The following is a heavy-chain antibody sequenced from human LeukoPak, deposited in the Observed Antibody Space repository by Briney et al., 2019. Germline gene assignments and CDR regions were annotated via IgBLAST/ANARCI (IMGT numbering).Heavy chain of an antibody. CDR2: IKEDGSEK. CDR3: ARGGTSRAAFDV. Sequence: GGSLRLSCVASGFSFSTSWMSWVRQAPGKEPEWVANIKEDGSEKSYVDSVKGRFTISRDNAKNSLYLEMDSLRVEDTAVYYCARGGTSRAAFDVWGQGTMVTVS. J-gene: IGHJ3*01. CDR1: GFSFSTSW. V-gene: IGHV3-7*05.